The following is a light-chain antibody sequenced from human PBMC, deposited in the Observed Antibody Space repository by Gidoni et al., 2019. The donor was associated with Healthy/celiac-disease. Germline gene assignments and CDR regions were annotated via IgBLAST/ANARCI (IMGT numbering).Light chain of an antibody. V-gene: IGKV4-1*01. CDR3: QQYYSTLS. Sequence: DIVMTQSPDSLSVSLGERATINCKSSQSVLYSSNNTNYLAWYQQKPGQPPKLLIYWASTRESGVPDRFSGSGSGTDFTLTISSLQAEDVAVYYCQQYYSTLSFXQXTKLEIK. CDR2: WAS. J-gene: IGKJ2*01. CDR1: QSVLYSSNNTNY.